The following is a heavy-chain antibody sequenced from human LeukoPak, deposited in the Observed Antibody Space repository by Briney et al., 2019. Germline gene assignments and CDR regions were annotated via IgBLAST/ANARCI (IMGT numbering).Heavy chain of an antibody. CDR2: ISWNSGSV. Sequence: PGGSLRLSCAASGFTFDDYAMHWVRQAPGKGLEWVSSISWNSGSVGYADSVKGRFTISRDNAKNSLYLQMNSLRAEDTALYYCAKDSPPHILTAYFLYGMDVWGQGTTVTVPS. V-gene: IGHV3-9*01. CDR1: GFTFDDYA. CDR3: AKDSPPHILTAYFLYGMDV. J-gene: IGHJ6*02. D-gene: IGHD3-9*01.